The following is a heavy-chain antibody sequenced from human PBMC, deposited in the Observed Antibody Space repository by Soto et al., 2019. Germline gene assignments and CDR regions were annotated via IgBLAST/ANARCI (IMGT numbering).Heavy chain of an antibody. CDR1: GFIFNNYG. CDR2: IFYDGSKK. Sequence: GGSLRLSCEASGFIFNNYGFHWVRQAPGKGLEWVTVIFYDGSKKYYADSVKGRFTVSRDESRNKVYLQMNNLRDEDTDNFYCARDLCAASYCLHSWGRGTLVTVSS. J-gene: IGHJ5*02. CDR3: ARDLCAASYCLHS. V-gene: IGHV3-33*01. D-gene: IGHD3-10*01.